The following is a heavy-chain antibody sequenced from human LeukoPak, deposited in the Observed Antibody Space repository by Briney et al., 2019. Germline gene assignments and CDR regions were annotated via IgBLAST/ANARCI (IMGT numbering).Heavy chain of an antibody. D-gene: IGHD3-9*01. Sequence: ASVKVSCKASGYTFTSYDINWVRQATGQGLEWMGWISAYNGNTNYAQKLQGRVTMTTDTSTSTAYMELRSLRSDDTAVYCCARVGYFDLNFDYWGQGTLVTVSS. CDR3: ARVGYFDLNFDY. V-gene: IGHV1-18*01. CDR1: GYTFTSYD. CDR2: ISAYNGNT. J-gene: IGHJ4*02.